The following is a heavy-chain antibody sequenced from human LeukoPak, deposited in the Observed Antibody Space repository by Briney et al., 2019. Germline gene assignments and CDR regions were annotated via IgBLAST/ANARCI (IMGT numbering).Heavy chain of an antibody. CDR2: ISGSGGST. J-gene: IGHJ4*02. D-gene: IGHD1-26*01. CDR1: GFTFSSYA. V-gene: IGHV3-23*01. CDR3: ARDYGGSYYVDY. Sequence: PGGSLRLSCAASGFTFSSYAMSWVRQAPGKWLEWVSAISGSGGSTYYADSVKGRFTISRDNSKNTLYLQMNSLRAEDTAVYYCARDYGGSYYVDYWGQGTLVTVSS.